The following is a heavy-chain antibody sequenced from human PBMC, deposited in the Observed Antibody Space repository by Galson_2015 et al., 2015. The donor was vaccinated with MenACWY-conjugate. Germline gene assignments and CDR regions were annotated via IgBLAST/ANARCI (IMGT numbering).Heavy chain of an antibody. D-gene: IGHD5-12*01. V-gene: IGHV3-23*01. CDR3: FAINSGVDF. Sequence: SLRLSCAASGFTFNKYAMSWVRQAPGKGLEWVSAISAAGRGTYYADSVKGRFTISRGNSENTMYLQMNSLRVEDTAMYYCFAINSGVDFWGQGTLVTVSS. J-gene: IGHJ4*02. CDR2: ISAAGRGT. CDR1: GFTFNKYA.